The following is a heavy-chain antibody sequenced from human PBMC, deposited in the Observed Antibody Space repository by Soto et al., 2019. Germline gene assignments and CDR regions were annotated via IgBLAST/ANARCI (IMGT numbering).Heavy chain of an antibody. CDR2: ISYSGST. Sequence: SETLSLTCTVSGGSVSSGPYYWSWIRQPPGNGLEWIGYISYSGSTYFNPSPKSRVTFSVDTSKNQFSLNLTSVTTADTAVYYCARVDYADYVFDFWGQGTLVTVSS. V-gene: IGHV4-61*01. J-gene: IGHJ4*02. D-gene: IGHD4-17*01. CDR3: ARVDYADYVFDF. CDR1: GGSVSSGPYY.